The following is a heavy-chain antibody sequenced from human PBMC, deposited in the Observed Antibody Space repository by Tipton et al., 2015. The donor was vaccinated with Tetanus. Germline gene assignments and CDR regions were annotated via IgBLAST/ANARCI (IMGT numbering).Heavy chain of an antibody. Sequence: SLRLSCAASGFTFRSYAMHWVRQVPGKGLEWVAFISYDGTDTNYANSVKGRFTISRDSARNTLSLQMNSLRGEDTALYYCAREDGGPTLDYFDSWGQGAQVIVSS. D-gene: IGHD3-16*01. J-gene: IGHJ4*02. CDR3: AREDGGPTLDYFDS. CDR1: GFTFRSYA. V-gene: IGHV3-30*03. CDR2: ISYDGTDT.